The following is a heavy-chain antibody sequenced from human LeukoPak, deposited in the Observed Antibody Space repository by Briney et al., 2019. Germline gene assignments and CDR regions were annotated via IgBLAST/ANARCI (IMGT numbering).Heavy chain of an antibody. CDR2: IIPIFGTA. CDR3: ARDLRGSKKYYYYYMDV. Sequence: ASVKVSCKASGGTFSSYAISWVRQAPGQGLEWMGGIIPIFGTANYAQKFQGRVTITADESTSTAYMELSSLRSEDTAVYYCARDLRGSKKYYYYYMDVRGKGTTVTVSS. V-gene: IGHV1-69*13. J-gene: IGHJ6*03. CDR1: GGTFSSYA. D-gene: IGHD2-15*01.